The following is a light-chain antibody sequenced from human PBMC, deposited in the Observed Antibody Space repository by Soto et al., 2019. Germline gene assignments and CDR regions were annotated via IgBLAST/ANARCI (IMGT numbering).Light chain of an antibody. J-gene: IGKJ1*01. CDR2: GAS. V-gene: IGKV3-15*01. CDR1: QSVRSN. CDR3: HQYNNWPPWT. Sequence: ETVMTQSPATLSVSPGERATLSCRASQSVRSNLAWYQQKPGQAPRLLIYGASTRATGIPARFSGSGSGTEYTLTISSLQSADFAVYYRHQYNNWPPWTFGQGTKVEIK.